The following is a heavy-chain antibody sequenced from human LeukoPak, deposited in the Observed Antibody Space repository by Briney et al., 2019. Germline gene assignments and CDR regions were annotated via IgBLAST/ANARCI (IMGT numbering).Heavy chain of an antibody. Sequence: GESLKISCKGSGYSFTSYWIGWVRQMPGKGLEWMGIIYPGDSDTRYSPSFQGQVTISADKSISTAYLQWSSLKASDTAMYYCARRLAEDYGGNSFDYWGQGTLVTVSS. CDR1: GYSFTSYW. D-gene: IGHD4-23*01. CDR2: IYPGDSDT. J-gene: IGHJ4*02. CDR3: ARRLAEDYGGNSFDY. V-gene: IGHV5-51*01.